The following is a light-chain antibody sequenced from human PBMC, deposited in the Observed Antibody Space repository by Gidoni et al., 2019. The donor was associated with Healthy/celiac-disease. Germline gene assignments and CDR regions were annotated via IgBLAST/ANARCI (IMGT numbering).Light chain of an antibody. V-gene: IGKV3-11*01. CDR1: QSVSSY. J-gene: IGKJ4*01. CDR2: DAS. CDR3: QQRSNWPLT. Sequence: ELVLTPSPATLSLSPGERATLSCRASQSVSSYLAWYQQKPGQAPRLLIYDASNRATGIPARFSGSGSGTDFTLTISSLEPEEFAVYYCQQRSNWPLTFGGGTKVEIK.